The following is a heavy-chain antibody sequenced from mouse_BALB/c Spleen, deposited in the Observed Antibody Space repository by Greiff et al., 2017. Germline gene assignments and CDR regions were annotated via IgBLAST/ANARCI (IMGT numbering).Heavy chain of an antibody. V-gene: IGHV3-2*02. J-gene: IGHJ4*01. D-gene: IGHD2-1*01. Sequence: VQLQQSGPGLVKPSQSLSLTCTVTGYSITSDYAWNWIRQFPGNKLEWMGYISYSGSTSYNPSLKSRISITRDTSKNQFFLQLNSVTTEDTATYYCAREGGYYGNYDAMDYWGQGTSVTVSS. CDR2: ISYSGST. CDR1: GYSITSDYA. CDR3: AREGGYYGNYDAMDY.